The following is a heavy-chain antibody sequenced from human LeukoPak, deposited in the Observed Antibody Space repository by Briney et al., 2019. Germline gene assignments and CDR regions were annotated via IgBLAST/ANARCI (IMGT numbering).Heavy chain of an antibody. Sequence: GSSVKVSCKASGGTFSSYAISWVRQAPGQGLEWMGGIIPIFGTANYAQKFQGRVTITADESTSTAYMELSSLRSEDTAVYYCARAYYGSGSPLRPSYYYYYMDVWGKGTTVTISS. CDR2: IIPIFGTA. D-gene: IGHD3-10*01. V-gene: IGHV1-69*01. CDR3: ARAYYGSGSPLRPSYYYYYMDV. J-gene: IGHJ6*03. CDR1: GGTFSSYA.